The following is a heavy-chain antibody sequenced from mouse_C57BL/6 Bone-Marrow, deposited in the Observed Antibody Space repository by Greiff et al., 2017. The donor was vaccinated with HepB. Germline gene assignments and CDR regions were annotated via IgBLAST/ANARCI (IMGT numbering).Heavy chain of an antibody. CDR2: INPNNGGT. CDR1: GYTFTDYN. J-gene: IGHJ3*01. D-gene: IGHD3-2*02. V-gene: IGHV1-22*01. CDR3: ARELRVRSAWFAY. Sequence: EVQLQQSGPELVKPGASVKMSCKASGYTFTDYNMHWVKQSHGKSLEWIGYINPNNGGTSYNQKFKGKATLTVNKSSSTAYMELRSLTSEDSAVYYCARELRVRSAWFAYWGQGTLVTVTA.